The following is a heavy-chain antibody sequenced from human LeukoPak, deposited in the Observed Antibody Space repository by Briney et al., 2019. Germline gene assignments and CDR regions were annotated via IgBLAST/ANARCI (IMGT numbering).Heavy chain of an antibody. D-gene: IGHD6-25*01. Sequence: PSETLSLTCTVSGGTISSGDYYWSWIRQPPGKGLEWIGYIYYSGSTYYNPSLKSRVTISVDTSKNQFSLKLSSVTAADTAVYYCARGRSQRWNWFDPWGQGTLVTVSS. V-gene: IGHV4-30-4*01. CDR3: ARGRSQRWNWFDP. CDR1: GGTISSGDYY. J-gene: IGHJ5*02. CDR2: IYYSGST.